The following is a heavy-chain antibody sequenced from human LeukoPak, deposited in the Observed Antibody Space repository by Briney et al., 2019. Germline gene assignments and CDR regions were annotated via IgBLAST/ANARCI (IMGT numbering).Heavy chain of an antibody. CDR1: GGSISSYY. CDR2: IYYSGST. J-gene: IGHJ4*02. CDR3: ARAQFGGSYLFDY. V-gene: IGHV4-59*12. Sequence: SETLSLTCTVSGGSISSYYWSWIRQPPGKGLEWIGYIYYSGSTYYNPSLKSRVTISVDTSKNQFSLKLSSVTAADTAVYYCARAQFGGSYLFDYWGQGTLVTVSS. D-gene: IGHD1-26*01.